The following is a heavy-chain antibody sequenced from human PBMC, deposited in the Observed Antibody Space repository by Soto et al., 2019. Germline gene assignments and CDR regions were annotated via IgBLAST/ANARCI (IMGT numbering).Heavy chain of an antibody. V-gene: IGHV3-21*04. CDR1: GFTFSGAS. Sequence: GGCLRLSCAGSGFTFSGASVNWVRQAPGKGLEWVSSISGTGDNTYYADSVKGRFTISRDNSKNTLSLQMNSLRVEDSAVYYCASTRXDGYNNYYYYYGMDVWGQGTTVTVSS. CDR3: ASTRXDGYNNYYYYYGMDV. J-gene: IGHJ6*02. CDR2: ISGTGDNT. D-gene: IGHD5-12*01.